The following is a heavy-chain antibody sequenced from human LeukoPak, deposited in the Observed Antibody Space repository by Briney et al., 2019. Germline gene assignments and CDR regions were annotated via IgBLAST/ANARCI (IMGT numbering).Heavy chain of an antibody. CDR2: ISYDGSNK. D-gene: IGHD2-15*01. J-gene: IGHJ4*02. V-gene: IGHV3-30-3*02. CDR3: AKQLGYCSDGSCYFPY. Sequence: GGSLRLSCAASGFTFSSYAMHWVRQAPGKGLEWVAVISYDGSNKYYADSVQGRFTISRDNSKSTLCLQMNSLRAEDTAVYYCAKQLGYCSDGSCYFPYWGQGTLVTVSS. CDR1: GFTFSSYA.